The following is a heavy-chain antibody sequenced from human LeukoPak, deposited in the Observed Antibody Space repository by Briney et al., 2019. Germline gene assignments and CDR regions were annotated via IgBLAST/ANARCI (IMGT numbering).Heavy chain of an antibody. D-gene: IGHD3-3*01. CDR1: GGSISSSTYY. J-gene: IGHJ4*02. CDR2: IYYSGST. Sequence: KPSETLSLTCIVSGGSISSSTYYWGWIRQPPGKGLEWIGYIYYSGSTNYNPSLKSRVTISVDTSKNQFSLKLSSVTAADTAVYYCARGEIFGVVLGHYFDYWGQGTLVTVSS. CDR3: ARGEIFGVVLGHYFDY. V-gene: IGHV4-61*05.